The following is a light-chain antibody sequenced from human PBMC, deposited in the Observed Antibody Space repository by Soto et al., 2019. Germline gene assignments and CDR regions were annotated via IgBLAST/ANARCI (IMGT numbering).Light chain of an antibody. V-gene: IGKV3-20*01. Sequence: EIVLTQSPGTLSLSPGERATLSCRASQSVSRNYLAWYQQKPGRAPRLLIYGVSSRAADIPDRFSGSGSGKDFTLTISRLEPEDLAVYYCQRYGTSRAFGQGTKVEIK. CDR1: QSVSRNY. J-gene: IGKJ1*01. CDR3: QRYGTSRA. CDR2: GVS.